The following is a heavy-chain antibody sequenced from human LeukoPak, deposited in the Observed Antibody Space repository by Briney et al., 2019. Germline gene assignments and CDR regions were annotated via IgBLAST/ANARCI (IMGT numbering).Heavy chain of an antibody. V-gene: IGHV4-34*01. D-gene: IGHD6-6*01. J-gene: IGHJ4*02. CDR3: ARGEQLVAVFDY. CDR2: INHSGST. Sequence: NPSETLSLTCAVYGGSFSGYYWSWIRQPPGKGLEWIGEINHSGSTNYNPSLKSRVTISVDTSKNQFSLKLSSVTAADTDVYYCARGEQLVAVFDYWGQGTLVTVSS. CDR1: GGSFSGYY.